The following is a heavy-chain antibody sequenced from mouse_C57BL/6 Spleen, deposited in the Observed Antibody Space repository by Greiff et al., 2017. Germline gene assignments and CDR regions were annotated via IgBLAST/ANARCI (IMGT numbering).Heavy chain of an antibody. CDR2: INPNNGGT. J-gene: IGHJ2*01. CDR1: GYTFTDYN. V-gene: IGHV1-18*01. D-gene: IGHD1-1*01. CDR3: ARSIYYYGRGDYFDY. Sequence: EVKLQESGPELVKPGASVKIPCKASGYTFTDYNMDWVKQSHGKSLEWIGDINPNNGGTIYNQKFKGKATLTVDKSSSTAYMELRSLTSEDTAVYYCARSIYYYGRGDYFDYWGQGTTLTVS.